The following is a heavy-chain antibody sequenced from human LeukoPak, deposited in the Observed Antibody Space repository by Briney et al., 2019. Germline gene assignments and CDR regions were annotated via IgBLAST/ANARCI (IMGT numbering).Heavy chain of an antibody. CDR2: ISTRTTYI. CDR1: GFTFSGYT. CDR3: ARDRSLGDCDSASCARAFDV. J-gene: IGHJ3*01. Sequence: GGSLRLSCAASGFTFSGYTMNWVRQAPGKGLEWVSSISTRTTYIYYADSVKGRLTISRDNAKSSLYLQMNSLRGEDTAVYYCARDRSLGDCDSASCARAFDVWGQGTMVTVSS. D-gene: IGHD2-2*01. V-gene: IGHV3-21*01.